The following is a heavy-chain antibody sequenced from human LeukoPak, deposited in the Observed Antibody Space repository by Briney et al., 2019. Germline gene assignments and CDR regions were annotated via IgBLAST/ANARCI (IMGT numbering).Heavy chain of an antibody. V-gene: IGHV3-74*01. J-gene: IGHJ4*02. CDR3: ARDWFRTVDY. Sequence: GGSLRLSCAASGFSFSSTWMQWVRQAPGKGLVWVSHIHSDGISTTYADSVKGRFTISRDNAKNTLYLQMDSLRDEDTAVYYCARDWFRTVDYWGQGTLVTVSS. D-gene: IGHD3-10*01. CDR1: GFSFSSTW. CDR2: IHSDGIST.